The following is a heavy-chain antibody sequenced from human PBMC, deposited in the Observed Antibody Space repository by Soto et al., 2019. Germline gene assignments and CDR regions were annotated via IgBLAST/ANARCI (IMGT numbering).Heavy chain of an antibody. CDR1: GFVSNDYD. Sequence: QVQLAETGGGVVQPGRSLRLSCATSGFVSNDYDIHWVRQAPGKGLAWLASISYDGSNKYYADSVKGGFTISRDNSKNTLSLQINSLGAEDTAVYYCSRGIKGGLDAWGPGTLVTVSS. CDR2: ISYDGSNK. D-gene: IGHD2-21*01. V-gene: IGHV3-30*03. CDR3: SRGIKGGLDA. J-gene: IGHJ5*02.